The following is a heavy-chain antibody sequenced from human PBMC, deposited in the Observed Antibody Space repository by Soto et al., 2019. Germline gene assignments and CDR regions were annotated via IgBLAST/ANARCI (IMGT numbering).Heavy chain of an antibody. J-gene: IGHJ4*02. V-gene: IGHV2-5*02. D-gene: IGHD3-22*01. CDR1: GFSLSTSGVG. CDR2: IYWDDDK. CDR3: AHWYYYDSSGYYRYYFDY. Sequence: QITLKESGPTLVKPTQTLTLTCTFSGFSLSTSGVGVGWIRQPPGKALEWLPLIYWDDDKRYSPSLKSRLTITKDTSKNQVVLTMTNMDPVDTATYYCAHWYYYDSSGYYRYYFDYWGQGTLVTVSS.